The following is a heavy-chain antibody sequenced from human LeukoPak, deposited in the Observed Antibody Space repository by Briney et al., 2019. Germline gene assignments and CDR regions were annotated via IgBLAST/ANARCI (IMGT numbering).Heavy chain of an antibody. Sequence: GGSLSLSCAAYGFTFSNAWLSWLRQAPGKGLEWVGRINSKSDGGTTEYAAPVKGRFAISREDSKNTLHRPMTGLNTEDNAVYSCTTTLRTIDSSGYVDYWGQGTLVTVPS. CDR3: TTTLRTIDSSGYVDY. CDR2: INSKSDGGTT. J-gene: IGHJ4*02. V-gene: IGHV3-15*01. CDR1: GFTFSNAW. D-gene: IGHD3-22*01.